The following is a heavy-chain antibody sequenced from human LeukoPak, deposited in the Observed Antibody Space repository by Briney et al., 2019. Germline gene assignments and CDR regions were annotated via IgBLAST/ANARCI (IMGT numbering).Heavy chain of an antibody. Sequence: PGGSLRLSCAASGFTFSEYAMHWVRQAPGKGLEWVAVISYDGRQKYYGDSVKGRFTISRDNPKNTLYLQMNSLRDDDTAVYYCARVFLERLTSGYFDNWGQGTLVTVPP. CDR2: ISYDGRQK. CDR3: ARVFLERLTSGYFDN. V-gene: IGHV3-30-3*01. D-gene: IGHD3-3*01. J-gene: IGHJ4*02. CDR1: GFTFSEYA.